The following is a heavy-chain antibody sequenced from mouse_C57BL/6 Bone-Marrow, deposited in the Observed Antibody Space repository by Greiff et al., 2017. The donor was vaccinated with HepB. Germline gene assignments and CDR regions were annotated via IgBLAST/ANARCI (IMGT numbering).Heavy chain of an antibody. CDR2: IDPETGGT. D-gene: IGHD2-1*01. V-gene: IGHV1-15*01. CDR3: TRRDLLWDY. J-gene: IGHJ2*01. CDR1: GYTFTDYE. Sequence: QVHLKQSGAELVRPGASVTLSCKASGYTFTDYEMHWVKQTPVHGLEWIGAIDPETGGTAYNQKFKGKAILTADKSSSTAYMELRSLTSEDSAVYYCTRRDLLWDYWGQGTTLTVSS.